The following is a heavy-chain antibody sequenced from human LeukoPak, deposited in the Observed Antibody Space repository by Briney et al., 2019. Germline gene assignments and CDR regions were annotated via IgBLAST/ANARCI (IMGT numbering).Heavy chain of an antibody. CDR3: ARDPPNDYGDYPLDY. V-gene: IGHV3-53*01. D-gene: IGHD4-17*01. Sequence: ETLSLTCTVSGGSISSSSYYWGWIRQPPGKGLEWVSVIYSGGSTYYADSVKGRFTISRDNSKNTLYLQMNSLRAEDTAVYYCARDPPNDYGDYPLDYWGQGTLVTVSS. CDR1: GGSISSSSYY. J-gene: IGHJ4*02. CDR2: IYSGGST.